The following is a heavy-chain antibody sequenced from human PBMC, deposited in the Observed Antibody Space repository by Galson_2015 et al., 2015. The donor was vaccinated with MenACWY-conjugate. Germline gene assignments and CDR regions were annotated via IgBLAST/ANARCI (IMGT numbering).Heavy chain of an antibody. CDR3: ARDRATMVAILIPSNYMDV. CDR2: INTDGSRT. D-gene: IGHD5-12*01. V-gene: IGHV3-74*01. CDR1: GFTFNNYW. J-gene: IGHJ6*03. Sequence: SLRLSCAASGFTFNNYWVHWVRQAPGKGLVWVSRINTDGSRTTYADSVKGRFTISRDNAENTLYLEMNNLRAEDTAVYFCARDRATMVAILIPSNYMDVWGKGTTVTLSS.